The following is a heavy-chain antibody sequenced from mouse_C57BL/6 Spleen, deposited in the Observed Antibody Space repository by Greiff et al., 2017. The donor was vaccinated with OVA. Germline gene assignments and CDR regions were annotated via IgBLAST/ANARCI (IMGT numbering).Heavy chain of an antibody. Sequence: EVKLVESGGGLVQPGGSLSLSCAASGFTFTDYYMSWVRQPPGKALEWLGFIRNKANGYTTEYSATVKGRFTNSRDNSQSILYLQMNALRAEDSATYYCARSGTGAMDYWGQGTSVTVSS. CDR3: ARSGTGAMDY. V-gene: IGHV7-3*01. CDR2: IRNKANGYTT. D-gene: IGHD4-1*01. J-gene: IGHJ4*01. CDR1: GFTFTDYY.